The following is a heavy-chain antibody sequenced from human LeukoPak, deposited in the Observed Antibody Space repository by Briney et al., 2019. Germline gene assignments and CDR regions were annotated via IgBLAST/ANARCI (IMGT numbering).Heavy chain of an antibody. CDR3: ARAEAGTYYYDSSGYSLDY. V-gene: IGHV4-34*01. CDR1: GGSFSGYY. CDR2: INHSGST. J-gene: IGHJ4*02. D-gene: IGHD3-22*01. Sequence: SETLSLTCAVYGGSFSGYYWSWIRQPPGKGLEWIGEINHSGSTNYNPSLKSRVTISVDTSKNQFSLKLSSVTAADTAVYYCARAEAGTYYYDSSGYSLDYWGQRTLVTVSS.